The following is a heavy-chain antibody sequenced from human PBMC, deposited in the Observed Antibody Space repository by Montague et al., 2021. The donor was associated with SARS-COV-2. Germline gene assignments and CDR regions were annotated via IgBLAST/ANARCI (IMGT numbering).Heavy chain of an antibody. CDR2: RYQNGAT. D-gene: IGHD3-3*01. CDR1: GFSISSGYY. CDR3: ARSGVGIFDFSYFDS. Sequence: SETLSLTCSVSGFSISSGYYWGWIRQTPGKGLEWIGSRYQNGATXYSPSLKRPVTILLDTSENQFSLSLTSVTAADTAVYYCARSGVGIFDFSYFDSWGQGSLVIVSS. J-gene: IGHJ4*02. V-gene: IGHV4-38-2*02.